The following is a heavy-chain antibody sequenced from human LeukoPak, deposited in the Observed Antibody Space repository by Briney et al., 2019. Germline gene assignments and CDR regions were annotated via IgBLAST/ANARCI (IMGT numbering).Heavy chain of an antibody. CDR3: AKDRGAMVVTLFDY. CDR1: GFTFDDYA. D-gene: IGHD4-23*01. CDR2: ISWDSGSI. J-gene: IGHJ4*02. Sequence: GGSLRLSCAASGFTFDDYAMHWVRQAPGKGLEWVSGISWDSGSIGYADSVKGRFTISRDNSKNTLYLQVNSLRAEDTAVYYCAKDRGAMVVTLFDYWGQGTLVTVSS. V-gene: IGHV3-9*01.